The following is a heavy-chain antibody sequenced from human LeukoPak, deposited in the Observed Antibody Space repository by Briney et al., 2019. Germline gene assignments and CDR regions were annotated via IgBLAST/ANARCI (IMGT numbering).Heavy chain of an antibody. CDR1: GFTFSSYS. CDR3: ATFVVAATPEGNGMDV. D-gene: IGHD2-15*01. CDR2: ISSSSSYI. V-gene: IGHV3-21*01. Sequence: GGSLRLSCAASGFTFSSYSMNWVRQAPGKGLEWVSSISSSSSYIYYADSVKGRFTISRDNAKNSLYLQMNSLRAEDTAVYYCATFVVAATPEGNGMDVWGQGTTVTVSS. J-gene: IGHJ6*02.